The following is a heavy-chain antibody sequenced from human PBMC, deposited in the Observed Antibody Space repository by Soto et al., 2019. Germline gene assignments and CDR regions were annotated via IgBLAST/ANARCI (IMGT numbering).Heavy chain of an antibody. CDR3: VKESVTEAFDI. V-gene: IGHV3-64D*06. CDR1: GFTFSSYA. CDR2: ISSNGGST. Sequence: GGSLRLSCSASGFTFSSYAMHWVRQAPGKRLEYVSAISSNGGSTYYADSVKGRFTISRDNSKNTLYLQMSSLRAEDTAVYYCVKESVTEAFDIWGQGTMVTVSS. D-gene: IGHD2-21*02. J-gene: IGHJ3*02.